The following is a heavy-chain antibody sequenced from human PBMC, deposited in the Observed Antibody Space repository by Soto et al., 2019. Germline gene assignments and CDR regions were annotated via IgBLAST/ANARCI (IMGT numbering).Heavy chain of an antibody. CDR3: ARDGYGDPYYYYAMDV. J-gene: IGHJ6*02. D-gene: IGHD4-17*01. Sequence: QRLSCAASGFTFSLYEMSWVRQAPGKGLEWISYISSSGSTIYYADSVKGRFTISRDNAKNSLFLQMNSLRAEDTAVYYCARDGYGDPYYYYAMDVWGQGATVTVSS. CDR2: ISSSGSTI. CDR1: GFTFSLYE. V-gene: IGHV3-48*03.